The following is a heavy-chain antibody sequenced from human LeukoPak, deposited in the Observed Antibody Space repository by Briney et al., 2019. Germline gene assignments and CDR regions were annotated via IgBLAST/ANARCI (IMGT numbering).Heavy chain of an antibody. CDR2: ISWNSGSI. V-gene: IGHV3-9*01. J-gene: IGHJ4*02. CDR1: GFIFDDYA. Sequence: GGSLRLSCAASGFIFDDYAMHWVRQAPGKGLEWVSGISWNSGSIGYADSVKGRFTISRDNAKNSLYLQMNSLRAEDTALYYCAKDSHSSGWYYFDYWGQGTLVTVSS. CDR3: AKDSHSSGWYYFDY. D-gene: IGHD6-19*01.